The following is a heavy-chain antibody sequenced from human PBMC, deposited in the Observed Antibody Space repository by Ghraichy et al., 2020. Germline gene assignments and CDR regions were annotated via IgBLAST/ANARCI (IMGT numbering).Heavy chain of an antibody. J-gene: IGHJ4*02. CDR1: GGSISSGAYY. Sequence: SETLSLTCTVSGGSISSGAYYWSWIRQHPGKGLEWIGFISYIGSTYYNPSLKSRLTLSVDTSENQFSLKLTSVTAADTAVYYCARVQGAPFYYDSSGYCYFDYWGQGTLVTVSS. CDR2: ISYIGST. V-gene: IGHV4-31*03. D-gene: IGHD3-22*01. CDR3: ARVQGAPFYYDSSGYCYFDY.